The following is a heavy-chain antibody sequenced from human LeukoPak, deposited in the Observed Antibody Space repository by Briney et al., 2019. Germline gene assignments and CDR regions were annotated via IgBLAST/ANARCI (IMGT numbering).Heavy chain of an antibody. Sequence: GGSLRLSCAASGFTFSTYAMSWVRQAPGKGLEWVSALSNSGGSGGSTYYADSVKGRFTISRDNSKSTLYLQLSSLRAEDTAVYYCAKAMSTDHYDRRRFYRVDFGSWGQGTLVTVSS. J-gene: IGHJ4*02. D-gene: IGHD3-22*01. CDR3: AKAMSTDHYDRRRFYRVDFGS. V-gene: IGHV3-23*01. CDR2: LSNSGGSGGST. CDR1: GFTFSTYA.